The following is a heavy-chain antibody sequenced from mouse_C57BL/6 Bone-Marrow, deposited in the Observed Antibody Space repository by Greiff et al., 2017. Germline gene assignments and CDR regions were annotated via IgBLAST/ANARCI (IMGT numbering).Heavy chain of an antibody. CDR2: ISYDGSN. CDR3: ATGPFAY. D-gene: IGHD4-1*01. CDR1: GYSITSGYY. J-gene: IGHJ3*01. Sequence: DVKLQESGPGLVKPSQSLSLTCSVTGYSITSGYYWNWIRQFPGNKLEWMGYISYDGSNNYNPSLKNRISITRDTSKNQFFLKLNSVTTEDTATYYCATGPFAYWGQGTLVTVSA. V-gene: IGHV3-6*01.